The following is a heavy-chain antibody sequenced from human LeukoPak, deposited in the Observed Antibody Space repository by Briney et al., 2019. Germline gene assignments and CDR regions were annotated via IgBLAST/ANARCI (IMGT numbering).Heavy chain of an antibody. Sequence: GGSLRLSCAASEFSVGSNYMTWVRQAPGKGLEWVSSISSSSSYIYYADSVKGRFTISRDNSNNTFYLQMNSLRPEDTAVYYCARGGAPAVYFDYWGQGALVIVSS. D-gene: IGHD1-26*01. J-gene: IGHJ4*02. CDR1: EFSVGSNY. V-gene: IGHV3-21*01. CDR3: ARGGAPAVYFDY. CDR2: ISSSSSYI.